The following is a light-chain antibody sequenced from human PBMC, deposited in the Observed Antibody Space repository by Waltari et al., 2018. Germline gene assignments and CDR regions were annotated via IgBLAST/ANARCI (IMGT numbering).Light chain of an antibody. CDR2: EVK. Sequence: QSALTQPASVSGSPGQSIPISCPGPRDDLGRHHYVSWYQLHPGKAPKLIIYEVKYRPSGVSSRFSGSRSANTASLTISGLQAEDEADYCCSAYTTSNTLVFGTGTYVTVL. CDR3: SAYTTSNTLV. J-gene: IGLJ1*01. V-gene: IGLV2-14*01. CDR1: RDDLGRHHY.